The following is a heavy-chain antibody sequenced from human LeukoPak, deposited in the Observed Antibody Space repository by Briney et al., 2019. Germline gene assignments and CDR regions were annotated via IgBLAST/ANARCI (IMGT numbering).Heavy chain of an antibody. J-gene: IGHJ5*02. Sequence: ASVKVSCKASGYTFTSYAMNWVRQAPGQGLEWMGWINTNTGNPTYAQGFTGRFVFSLDTSVSTAYLQISSLKAEDTAVYYCAREGGSWGSYGRNWFDPWGQGTLVTVSS. CDR1: GYTFTSYA. V-gene: IGHV7-4-1*02. CDR2: INTNTGNP. D-gene: IGHD5-18*01. CDR3: AREGGSWGSYGRNWFDP.